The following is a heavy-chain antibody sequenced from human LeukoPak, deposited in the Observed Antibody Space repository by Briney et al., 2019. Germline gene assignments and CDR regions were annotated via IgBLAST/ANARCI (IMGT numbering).Heavy chain of an antibody. V-gene: IGHV4-59*12. CDR1: GGSISNYY. CDR3: ARLPDYYSRHGAPG. D-gene: IGHD3-10*01. J-gene: IGHJ4*02. CDR2: IYYTGNT. Sequence: SETLSLTCTVSGGSISNYYWNWIRQPPGKGLEWIGYIYYTGNTNYNPSLKSRVTISVDTSKNQFSLKLSSVTAADTAVYYCARLPDYYSRHGAPGWGQGTLVTVSS.